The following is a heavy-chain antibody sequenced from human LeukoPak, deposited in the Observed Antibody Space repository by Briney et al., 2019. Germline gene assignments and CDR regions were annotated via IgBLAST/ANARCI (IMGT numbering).Heavy chain of an antibody. D-gene: IGHD3-9*01. J-gene: IGHJ6*02. Sequence: ASVKVSCKASGYTFTSYDINWVRQATGQGLEWMGWMNPNSGNTGYAQKFQGRVTMTRNTSISTAHMELSSLRSEDTAVYYCARGQVLRYFDWMSWGNYGMDVWGQGTTVTVSS. V-gene: IGHV1-8*01. CDR3: ARGQVLRYFDWMSWGNYGMDV. CDR1: GYTFTSYD. CDR2: MNPNSGNT.